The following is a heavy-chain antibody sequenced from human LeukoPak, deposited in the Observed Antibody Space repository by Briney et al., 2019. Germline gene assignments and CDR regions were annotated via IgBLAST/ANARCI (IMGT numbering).Heavy chain of an antibody. V-gene: IGHV3-48*03. J-gene: IGHJ6*02. CDR2: ISSSGSTI. D-gene: IGHD6-13*01. CDR1: GFTFSSYE. Sequence: GGSLRLSCAASGFTFSSYEMNWVRQAPGKGLEWVSYISSSGSTIYYAGSVKGRFAISRDNAKNSLYLQMNSLRAEDTAVYYCARVSSSSWYPYYYYGMDVWGQGTTVTVSS. CDR3: ARVSSSSWYPYYYYGMDV.